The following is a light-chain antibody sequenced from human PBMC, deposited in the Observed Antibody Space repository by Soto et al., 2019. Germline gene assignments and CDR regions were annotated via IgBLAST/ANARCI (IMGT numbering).Light chain of an antibody. J-gene: IGKJ1*01. CDR2: KAS. V-gene: IGKV1-5*03. CDR1: QSISSG. CDR3: QQYNSYSGP. Sequence: DIQMTQSPYTLSASVGDRVTITCRASQSISSGLAWYQQKPGKAPKLLIYKASSLESGVPSRFSGSGSGTEVPLTISTLQPDDFATYYCQQYNSYSGPFGQGTKVQIK.